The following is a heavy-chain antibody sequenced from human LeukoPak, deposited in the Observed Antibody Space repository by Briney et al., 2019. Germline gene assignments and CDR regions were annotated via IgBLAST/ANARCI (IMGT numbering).Heavy chain of an antibody. CDR3: ASSVGATGGDFDY. V-gene: IGHV4-59*01. D-gene: IGHD1-26*01. J-gene: IGHJ4*02. CDR2: IYYSGST. CDR1: GGSISSYY. Sequence: SETLSLTCTVSGGSISSYYWSWIRQPPGKGLGWIGYIYYSGSTNYNPSLKSRVTISVDTSKNQFSLKLSSVTAADTAVYYCASSVGATGGDFDYWGQGTLVTVSS.